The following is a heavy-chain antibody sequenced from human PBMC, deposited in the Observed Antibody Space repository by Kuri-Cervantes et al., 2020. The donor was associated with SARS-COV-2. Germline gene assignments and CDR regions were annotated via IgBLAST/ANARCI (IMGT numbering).Heavy chain of an antibody. V-gene: IGHV1-2*02. Sequence: ASVKVSCKASGYTFTGYYMHWVRQAPGQGLEWMGWINPNSGGTNYAQKFQGRVTMTRDTSISTAYMELSRLRSDDTAVYYCARESIAARLDALDIWGQGTMVTVSS. J-gene: IGHJ3*02. CDR1: GYTFTGYY. CDR2: INPNSGGT. CDR3: ARESIAARLDALDI. D-gene: IGHD6-6*01.